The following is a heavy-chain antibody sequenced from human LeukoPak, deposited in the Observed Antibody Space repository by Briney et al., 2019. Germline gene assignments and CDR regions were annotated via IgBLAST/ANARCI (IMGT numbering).Heavy chain of an antibody. CDR1: GDTFTGYY. J-gene: IGHJ6*03. D-gene: IGHD3-3*01. V-gene: IGHV1-2*02. Sequence: ASVKVSCKASGDTFTGYYMHWVRQAPGQGLEWMGWINPNSGDTNYAQKFQGRVTMTRDTSISTAYMELSSLRSDDTAVYYCSRDFGEPTGYYMDVWGKGTTVTVSS. CDR3: SRDFGEPTGYYMDV. CDR2: INPNSGDT.